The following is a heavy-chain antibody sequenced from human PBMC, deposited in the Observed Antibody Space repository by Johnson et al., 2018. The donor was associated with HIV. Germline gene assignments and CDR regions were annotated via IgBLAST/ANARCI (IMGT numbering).Heavy chain of an antibody. CDR1: GFTFSSYA. CDR3: ARGSLTDDGFAA. CDR2: ISSSGSTI. J-gene: IGHJ3*01. D-gene: IGHD2-8*01. V-gene: IGHV3-48*04. Sequence: VQLVESGGGVVQPGGSLRLSCAASGFTFSSYAMHWVRQAPGKGLEWVSYISSSGSTIYYADSVKGRFTISRDNAKNSLYLQMNSLRAEDTAVYYCARGSLTDDGFAAWGQGTLVIVSS.